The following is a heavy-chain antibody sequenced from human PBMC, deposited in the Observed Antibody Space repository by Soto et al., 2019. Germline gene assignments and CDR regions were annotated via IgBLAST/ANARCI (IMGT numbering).Heavy chain of an antibody. Sequence: QVQLVEAGGGVVQPGRSLRLSCAASGFTFSSYAMHWVRQAPGKGLEWVAVISYDGSNKYYADSVKGRFTISRDNSKNTLFLQMNTLRAEDTAVYYCARVARLHYIDSWGQGTLVTVPS. J-gene: IGHJ4*02. CDR2: ISYDGSNK. D-gene: IGHD6-25*01. V-gene: IGHV3-30-3*01. CDR1: GFTFSSYA. CDR3: ARVARLHYIDS.